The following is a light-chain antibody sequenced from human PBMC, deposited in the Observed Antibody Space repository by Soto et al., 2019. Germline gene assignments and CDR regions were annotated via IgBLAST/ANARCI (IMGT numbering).Light chain of an antibody. Sequence: DIQMTQSPSSLSASVGDRVTITCLASHDIGNYLNWYQQKPGKAPKLLIYYASNLETGVSSRFSGCGSGTDFTFTISSLQTEDIATYCCQHYENRPRFIFGPVTRVDI. J-gene: IGKJ3*01. V-gene: IGKV1-33*01. CDR2: YAS. CDR1: HDIGNY. CDR3: QHYENRPRFI.